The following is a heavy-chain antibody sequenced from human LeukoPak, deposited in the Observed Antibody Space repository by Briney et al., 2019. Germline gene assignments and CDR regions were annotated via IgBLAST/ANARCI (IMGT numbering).Heavy chain of an antibody. Sequence: GGSLRLSCAASGITFSTYSMNWVRQAPGKGLEWVSSISSTGSNIYYADSVKGRFTISRDNANNSLYVQMNSLRAEDTALYYCARDLGMTDGDYVSYFDYWGQGTLVTVSS. D-gene: IGHD4-17*01. V-gene: IGHV3-21*01. CDR2: ISSTGSNI. J-gene: IGHJ4*02. CDR3: ARDLGMTDGDYVSYFDY. CDR1: GITFSTYS.